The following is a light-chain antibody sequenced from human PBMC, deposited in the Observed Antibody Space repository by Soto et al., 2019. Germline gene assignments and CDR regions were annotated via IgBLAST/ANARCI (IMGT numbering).Light chain of an antibody. CDR3: ETWDSNLHWV. Sequence: QPVLTQSSSASASLGSSVNLTCTLSSGHSSYIIAWHQQQPGKAPRYLMKLEGSGSYNKGSGVPDRFSGSSSGADRYLIISNLQFEDEADYYCETWDSNLHWVFGGGTKLTVL. J-gene: IGLJ3*02. CDR1: SGHSSYI. V-gene: IGLV4-60*02. CDR2: LEGSGSY.